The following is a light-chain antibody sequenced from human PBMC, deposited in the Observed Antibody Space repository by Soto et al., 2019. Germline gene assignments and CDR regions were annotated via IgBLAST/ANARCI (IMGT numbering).Light chain of an antibody. CDR2: LGS. CDR1: QSLLHSDGKNY. CDR3: MQALQTPRT. Sequence: EIVMTQSPLSLPVAPGEPASISCRSSQSLLHSDGKNYLGWYLQKPGQSPELLIYLGSKRSSRVPDRFSGSGFSNDFNTRINRVEAGDVGLYYCMQALQTPRTFGQGTKVEIK. V-gene: IGKV2-28*01. J-gene: IGKJ1*01.